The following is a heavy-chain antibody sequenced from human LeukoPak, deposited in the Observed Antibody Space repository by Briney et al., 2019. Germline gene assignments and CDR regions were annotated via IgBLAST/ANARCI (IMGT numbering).Heavy chain of an antibody. J-gene: IGHJ4*02. Sequence: GGSLRLSCAASGFSFSNCWMNWVRQAPGKGLEWVAIIKQDGSEEFYVDPVKGRFTISRDNAKNSLYLQMNSLRAEDTAVYYCAGGSGWLIDYWGQGTLVTVSS. CDR1: GFSFSNCW. CDR3: AGGSGWLIDY. D-gene: IGHD6-19*01. V-gene: IGHV3-7*01. CDR2: IKQDGSEE.